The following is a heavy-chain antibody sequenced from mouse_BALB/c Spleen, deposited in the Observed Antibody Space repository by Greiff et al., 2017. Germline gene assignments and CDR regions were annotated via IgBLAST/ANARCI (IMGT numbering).Heavy chain of an antibody. CDR2: IYPGDGDT. V-gene: IGHV1-80*01. CDR1: GYAFSSYW. J-gene: IGHJ4*01. CDR3: ARRDYGSSLGYAMDY. D-gene: IGHD1-1*01. Sequence: QVQLQQSGAELVRPGSSVKISCKASGYAFSSYWMNWVKQRPGQGLEWIGQIYPGDGDTNYNGKFKGKATLTADKSSSTAYMQLSSLTSEDSAVYFCARRDYGSSLGYAMDYWGQGTSVTVAS.